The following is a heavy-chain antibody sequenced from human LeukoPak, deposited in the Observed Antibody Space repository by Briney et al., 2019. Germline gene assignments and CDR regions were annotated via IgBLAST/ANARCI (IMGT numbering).Heavy chain of an antibody. CDR1: GYTFTGYY. J-gene: IGHJ4*02. CDR2: INPNSGGT. V-gene: IGHV1-2*02. D-gene: IGHD3-22*01. CDR3: ARDGLSYYYDSSGYFDY. Sequence: VASVKVSCKASGYTFTGYYMHWVRQAPGQGLEWMGWINPNSGGTNYAQKFQGRVTMTRDTSISTAYMELSRLRSDDTAVYYCARDGLSYYYDSSGYFDYWGQGTLVTVSS.